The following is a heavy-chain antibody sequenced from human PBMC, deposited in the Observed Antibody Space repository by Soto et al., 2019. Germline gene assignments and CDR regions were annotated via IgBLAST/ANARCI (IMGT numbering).Heavy chain of an antibody. CDR2: IIPIFGTA. CDR1: GGTFSSYA. D-gene: IGHD3-3*01. Sequence: QVQLVQSGAEVKKPGSSVKVSCKASGGTFSSYAISWVRQAPGQGLEWMGGIIPIFGTANYAQKFQGRVTITADKSTSTAYMELSSLTSEDTAVYYCARGAYEDYYYCMDVWGQGTTVTVSS. CDR3: ARGAYEDYYYCMDV. J-gene: IGHJ6*02. V-gene: IGHV1-69*06.